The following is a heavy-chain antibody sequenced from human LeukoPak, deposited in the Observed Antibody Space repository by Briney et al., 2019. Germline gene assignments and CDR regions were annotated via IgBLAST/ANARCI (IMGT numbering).Heavy chain of an antibody. D-gene: IGHD4-17*01. CDR2: ISSSGGTI. V-gene: IGHV3-48*03. CDR3: ARDPPYGDYGYGMDV. CDR1: GFTFSSYE. Sequence: GGSLRLSCAASGFTFSSYEMNWVRQAPGQGLEWVSYISSSGGTIYYADSVKGRFTISRDNAKNSLYLQMNSLRAEDTAVYYCARDPPYGDYGYGMDVWGQGTTVTVSS. J-gene: IGHJ6*02.